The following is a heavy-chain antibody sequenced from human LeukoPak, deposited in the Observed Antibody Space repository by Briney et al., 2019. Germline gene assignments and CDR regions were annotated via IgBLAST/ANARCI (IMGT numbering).Heavy chain of an antibody. CDR2: IRYDGSNK. Sequence: SGGSLRLYCAASGFTFSSYSMNWVRQAPGKGLEWVAFIRYDGSNKYYADSVKGRFTISRDNSKNTLYLQMNSLRAEDTAVYYCAKDSGPFYYGSGSSMDVWGKGTTVTISS. V-gene: IGHV3-30*02. D-gene: IGHD3-10*01. CDR3: AKDSGPFYYGSGSSMDV. CDR1: GFTFSSYS. J-gene: IGHJ6*03.